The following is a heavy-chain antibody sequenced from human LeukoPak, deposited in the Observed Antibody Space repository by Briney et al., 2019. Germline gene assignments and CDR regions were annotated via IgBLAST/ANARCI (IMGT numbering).Heavy chain of an antibody. V-gene: IGHV4-4*02. CDR3: ARYYGSGSYAFDY. CDR1: GGSISSSNW. CDR2: IYHSGST. J-gene: IGHJ4*02. Sequence: SGTLSLTCAVSGGSISSSNWWSWVRQPPGKGLEWIGEIYHSGSTNYNPSLKSRVTISVDKSKNQFSLKLSSVTAADTAVYYCARYYGSGSYAFDYWGQGTLVTVSS. D-gene: IGHD3-10*01.